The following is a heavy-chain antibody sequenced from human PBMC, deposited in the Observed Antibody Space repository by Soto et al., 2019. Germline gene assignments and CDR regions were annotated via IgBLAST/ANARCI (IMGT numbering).Heavy chain of an antibody. Sequence: GGSLRLSCAASGFTFSSYAMSWVRQAPGKGLEWVSAISGSGGSTYYADSVKGRFTISRDNSKNTLYLQMNSLRAEDTAVYYCAKGREGSSGWLHWFDPWGQGTLVTVSS. CDR1: GFTFSSYA. CDR3: AKGREGSSGWLHWFDP. CDR2: ISGSGGST. J-gene: IGHJ5*02. D-gene: IGHD6-19*01. V-gene: IGHV3-23*01.